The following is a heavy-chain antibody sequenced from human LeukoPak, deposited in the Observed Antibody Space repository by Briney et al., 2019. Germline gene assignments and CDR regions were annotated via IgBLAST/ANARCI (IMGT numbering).Heavy chain of an antibody. CDR2: IYYSGST. CDR1: GGSISSSSYY. Sequence: SETLSLTCTVSGGSISSSSYYWGWIRQPPGKGLEWIGSIYYSGSTYYNPSLKSRVTISVDTSKNQFSLKLSSVTAADTAVYYCARLRSPMAPDYWGQGTLVTVSS. D-gene: IGHD3-10*01. CDR3: ARLRSPMAPDY. V-gene: IGHV4-39*01. J-gene: IGHJ4*02.